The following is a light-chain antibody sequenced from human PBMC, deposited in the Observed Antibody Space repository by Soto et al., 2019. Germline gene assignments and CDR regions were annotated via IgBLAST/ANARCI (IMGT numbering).Light chain of an antibody. CDR1: QSLVHRDGNTY. Sequence: DIVMTQTPLSSPVTLGQPASISCTSSQSLVHRDGNTYLSWLHQRPGQPPRLLIYKISDRLSGVPDRFSGSGTGTDFTLTISRVEVEDVVVYYCMQATQSPWTFGQGTKVEI. CDR2: KIS. CDR3: MQATQSPWT. J-gene: IGKJ1*01. V-gene: IGKV2-24*01.